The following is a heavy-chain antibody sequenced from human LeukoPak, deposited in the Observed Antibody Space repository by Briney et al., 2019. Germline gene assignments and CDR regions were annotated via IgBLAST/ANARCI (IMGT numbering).Heavy chain of an antibody. CDR2: ISWNSGSI. Sequence: GRSLRLSCAASGFTFDDYAMHWVRQAPGKGLEWASDISWNSGSIGYADSVKGRFTISRDNARNSLYLQMNSLRAEDTALYYCAKDIAPIYGSGSYFDYWGQGTLVTVSS. J-gene: IGHJ4*02. D-gene: IGHD3-10*01. CDR3: AKDIAPIYGSGSYFDY. V-gene: IGHV3-9*01. CDR1: GFTFDDYA.